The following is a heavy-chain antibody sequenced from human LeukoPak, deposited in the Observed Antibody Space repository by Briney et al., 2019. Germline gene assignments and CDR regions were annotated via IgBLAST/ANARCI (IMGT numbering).Heavy chain of an antibody. CDR2: IYYSGST. V-gene: IGHV4-59*12. CDR3: ARSYYYGSGTPGGNWFDP. Sequence: SETLSLTCTVSGGSISSYYWSWIRQPPGKGLEWIGYIYYSGSTYYNPSLKSRVTISVDTSKNQFSLKLNSVTAADTAVYYCARSYYYGSGTPGGNWFDPWGQGTLVTVSS. D-gene: IGHD3-10*01. CDR1: GGSISSYY. J-gene: IGHJ5*02.